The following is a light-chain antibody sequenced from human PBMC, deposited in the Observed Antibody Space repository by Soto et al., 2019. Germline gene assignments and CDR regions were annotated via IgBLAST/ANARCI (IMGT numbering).Light chain of an antibody. CDR3: LQDFNYPWT. Sequence: IQMTQSPPSLSASVGATVTITCRASQDIRTDLGWYQQKPGKAPKLLIYSASSLQSGVPSRFTGTASGTDFTLTISSLQPEDFATYYCLQDFNYPWTFGQGTRVDIK. V-gene: IGKV1-6*01. J-gene: IGKJ1*01. CDR2: SAS. CDR1: QDIRTD.